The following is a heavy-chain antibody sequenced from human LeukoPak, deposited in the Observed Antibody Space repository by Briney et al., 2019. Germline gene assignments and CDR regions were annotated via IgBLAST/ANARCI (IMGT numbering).Heavy chain of an antibody. Sequence: PSQTLSLTCTVSGGSISSGDYYWSWIRQPPGKGLEWIGYIYYSGSTYYNPSLKSRVTISVDTSKNQFSLKLSSVTAADTAVYYCARATSGGYSPDAFDIWGQGTMVTVSS. J-gene: IGHJ3*02. CDR3: ARATSGGYSPDAFDI. CDR1: GGSISSGDYY. CDR2: IYYSGST. V-gene: IGHV4-30-4*08. D-gene: IGHD1-26*01.